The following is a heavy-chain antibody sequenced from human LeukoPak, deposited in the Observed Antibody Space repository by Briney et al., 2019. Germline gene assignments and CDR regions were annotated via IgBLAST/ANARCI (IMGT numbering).Heavy chain of an antibody. V-gene: IGHV4-34*01. CDR1: GGSISSYY. CDR3: ARAGRLGYCSGGSCLNNDY. CDR2: INHSGST. J-gene: IGHJ4*02. D-gene: IGHD2-15*01. Sequence: SETLSLTCTVSGGSISSYYWGWIRQPPGKGLEWIGEINHSGSTNHNPSLKSRVTISVDTSKNQFTLKLSSVTAADTAVYYCARAGRLGYCSGGSCLNNDYWGQGTLVTVSS.